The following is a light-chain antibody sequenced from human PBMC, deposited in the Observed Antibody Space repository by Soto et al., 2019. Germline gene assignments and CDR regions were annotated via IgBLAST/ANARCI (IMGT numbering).Light chain of an antibody. CDR3: QHYVTWPLT. V-gene: IGKV3-15*01. CDR2: DTS. CDR1: QSVSSY. J-gene: IGKJ4*01. Sequence: IVFTQSPATLSLSPGERATLSCRASQSVSSYLAWYQQKPGQTPRLLIYDTSIRATGVPARFSGSRSGAEFTLTISSLQSEDFAVYYCQHYVTWPLTFGGGTKVDIK.